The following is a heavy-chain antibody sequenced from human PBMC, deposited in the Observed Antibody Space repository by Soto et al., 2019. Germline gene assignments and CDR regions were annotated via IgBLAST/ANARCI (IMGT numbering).Heavy chain of an antibody. J-gene: IGHJ6*02. CDR2: INPSGGST. CDR3: ARELGIAAAGTAHYYYYGMDV. V-gene: IGHV1-46*01. Sequence: QVQLVQSGAEVKKPGASVKVSCKASGYTFTSYYMHWVRQAPGQGLEWMGIINPSGGSTSYAQKFQGRVTMTRDTSTSTVYMELSSLRSEDTAVYYCARELGIAAAGTAHYYYYGMDVWGQGTTVTVSS. CDR1: GYTFTSYY. D-gene: IGHD6-13*01.